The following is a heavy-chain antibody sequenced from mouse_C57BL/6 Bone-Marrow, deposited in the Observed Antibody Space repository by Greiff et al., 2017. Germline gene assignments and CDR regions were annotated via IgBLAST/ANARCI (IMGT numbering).Heavy chain of an antibody. Sequence: VKVVESGAELARPGASVKLSCKASGYTFTSYGISWVKQRPGQGIEWIGAIYPRSGNTYYNEKFKGKATLTADKSSSTAYMELRSLTSEDSAVYCCAREDYYFDYGGRGTTLTVSS. CDR1: GYTFTSYG. J-gene: IGHJ2*01. CDR3: AREDYYFDY. V-gene: IGHV1-81*01. CDR2: IYPRSGNT.